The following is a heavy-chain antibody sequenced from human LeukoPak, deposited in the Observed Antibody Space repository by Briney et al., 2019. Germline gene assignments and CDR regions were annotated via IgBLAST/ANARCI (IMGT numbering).Heavy chain of an antibody. V-gene: IGHV3-48*03. CDR2: ISSSGSTI. D-gene: IGHD1-1*01. J-gene: IGHJ4*02. Sequence: GGSLRLSCAASGFTFSSYEMNWVRQAPGKGLEWVSYISSSGSTIYYVDSVKSRFTISRDNAKNSLYLQMNSLRAEDTAVYYCARGTGTTPLDYWGQGTLVTVSS. CDR1: GFTFSSYE. CDR3: ARGTGTTPLDY.